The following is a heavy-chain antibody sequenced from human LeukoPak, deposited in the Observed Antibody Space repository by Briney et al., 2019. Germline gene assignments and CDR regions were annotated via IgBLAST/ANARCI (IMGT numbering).Heavy chain of an antibody. CDR3: ARGDCSGGSCYAPDWFDP. Sequence: RSGESLKISCKGSGYSFTSYWISWVRQMPGKGLEWMGRIDPSDSYTNYSPSFQGHVTISADKSISTTYLQWSSLKASDTAMNDCARGDCSGGSCYAPDWFDPWGQGTLVTVSS. CDR1: GYSFTSYW. CDR2: IDPSDSYT. D-gene: IGHD2-15*01. J-gene: IGHJ5*02. V-gene: IGHV5-10-1*01.